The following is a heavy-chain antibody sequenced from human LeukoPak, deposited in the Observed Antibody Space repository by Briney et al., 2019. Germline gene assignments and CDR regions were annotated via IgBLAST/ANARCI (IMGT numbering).Heavy chain of an antibody. Sequence: ASQTLSLTCTVSGGSISSGDYYWSWIRQPPGKGLEWIGYIYYSGNTYYNPSPKSRVTISVDTSKNQFSLKLSSVTAADTAVYYCARAYSSSWRYWFDPWGQGTLVTVSS. V-gene: IGHV4-30-4*01. CDR3: ARAYSSSWRYWFDP. J-gene: IGHJ5*02. D-gene: IGHD6-13*01. CDR2: IYYSGNT. CDR1: GGSISSGDYY.